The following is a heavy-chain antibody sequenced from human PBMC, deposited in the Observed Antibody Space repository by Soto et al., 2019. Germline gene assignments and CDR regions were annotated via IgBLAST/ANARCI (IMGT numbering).Heavy chain of an antibody. D-gene: IGHD3-22*01. CDR1: GFTFSDYY. Sequence: PGGSLRLSCGASGFTFSDYYMSWVRQAPGKGLEWLSYISSSGNTIYYADSVKGRFTISRDNAKNSVFLQMNSLRAEDTALYFCAKMSSENYYDPVFSWGQGTLVTVSS. J-gene: IGHJ4*02. V-gene: IGHV3-11*01. CDR3: AKMSSENYYDPVFS. CDR2: ISSSGNTI.